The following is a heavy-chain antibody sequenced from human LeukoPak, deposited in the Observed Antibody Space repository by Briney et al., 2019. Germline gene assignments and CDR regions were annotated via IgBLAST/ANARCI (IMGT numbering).Heavy chain of an antibody. CDR3: AKGLGPEFDY. V-gene: IGHV3-23*01. Sequence: GGSLTLSCAASGFTFSSYAMSWVRQAPGKGLEWVSGISESGGSTYYADSVKGRFTISRDNSKNTLYLQMNSLRVEDTAVYYCAKGLGPEFDYWGQGTLVTVSS. CDR1: GFTFSSYA. J-gene: IGHJ4*02. CDR2: ISESGGST. D-gene: IGHD3-10*01.